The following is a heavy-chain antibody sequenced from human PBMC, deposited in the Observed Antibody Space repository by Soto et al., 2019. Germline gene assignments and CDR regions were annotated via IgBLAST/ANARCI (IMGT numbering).Heavy chain of an antibody. CDR2: VHPIGST. CDR1: VASFGDHS. J-gene: IGHJ6*02. V-gene: IGHV4-34*01. CDR3: ARGKPSGYRFGPPNFFYYGLDV. D-gene: IGHD5-18*01. Sequence: PWESLTLTCAVFVASFGDHSWAWMRQSPGKGLEWIGEVHPIGSTDYNPSLKSGLTIFFDTSKNQFSLKVASVTAADTAVYFCARGKPSGYRFGPPNFFYYGLDVWGPGTTVTVSS.